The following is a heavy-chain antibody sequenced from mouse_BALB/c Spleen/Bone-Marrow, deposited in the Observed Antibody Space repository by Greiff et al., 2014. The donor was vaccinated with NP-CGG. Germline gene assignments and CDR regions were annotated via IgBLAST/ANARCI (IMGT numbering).Heavy chain of an antibody. CDR3: VRENYDYDGDAMDY. Sequence: VQLQQSAAELARPEASVKMSCKTSGYTFTYYTMHWVKQRPGQGLEWIGYINPSSGYTDYNQKFKDKTTLTTDKSSSTAYLQLSSLTSEDSAVYYCVRENYDYDGDAMDYWGQGTSVTVSS. CDR1: GYTFTYYT. J-gene: IGHJ4*01. CDR2: INPSSGYT. V-gene: IGHV1-4*02. D-gene: IGHD2-4*01.